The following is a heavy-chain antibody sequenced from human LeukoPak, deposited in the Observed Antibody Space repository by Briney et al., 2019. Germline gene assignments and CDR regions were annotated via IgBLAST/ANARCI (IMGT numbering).Heavy chain of an antibody. J-gene: IGHJ4*02. CDR1: GGSISSGGYY. Sequence: SETLSLTCTVSGGSISSGGYYWSWIRQPPGKGLEWIGYIYHSGSTYYNPSLKSRVTISVDRSKNQFSLKLSSVTAADTAVYYCARGGEGLLSSLSDFDYWGQGTLVTVSS. D-gene: IGHD3-10*01. CDR2: IYHSGST. V-gene: IGHV4-30-2*01. CDR3: ARGGEGLLSSLSDFDY.